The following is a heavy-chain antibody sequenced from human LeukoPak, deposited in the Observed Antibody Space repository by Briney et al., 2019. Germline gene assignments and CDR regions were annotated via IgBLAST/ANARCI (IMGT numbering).Heavy chain of an antibody. CDR1: GGTFSSYA. D-gene: IGHD3-10*01. J-gene: IGHJ4*02. V-gene: IGHV1-69*05. CDR3: ARVWGFGELWSFDY. Sequence: ASVKVSCKASGGTFSSYAISWVRQAPGQGLEWMGGIIPIFGTANYAQKFQGRVTMTRDTSISTAYMELSRLRSDDTAVYYCARVWGFGELWSFDYWGQGTLVTVSS. CDR2: IIPIFGTA.